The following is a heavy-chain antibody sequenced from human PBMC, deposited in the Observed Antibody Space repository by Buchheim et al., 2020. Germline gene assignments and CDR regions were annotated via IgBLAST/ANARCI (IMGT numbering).Heavy chain of an antibody. D-gene: IGHD6-13*01. CDR3: ARDNSRYSSSWYRRYYYGMDV. CDR2: ISYDGSNK. CDR1: GFTFSSYA. J-gene: IGHJ6*02. V-gene: IGHV3-30*04. Sequence: QVQLVESGGGVVQPGRSLRLSCAASGFTFSSYAMHWVRQAPGKGLEWVAVISYDGSNKYYADSVKGRFTISRDNSKNTLYLQMNSLRVEDTAVYYCARDNSRYSSSWYRRYYYGMDVWGQGTT.